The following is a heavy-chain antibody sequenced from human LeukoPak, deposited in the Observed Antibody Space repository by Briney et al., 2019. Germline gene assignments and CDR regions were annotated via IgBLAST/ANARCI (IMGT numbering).Heavy chain of an antibody. D-gene: IGHD1/OR15-1a*01. V-gene: IGHV3-7*01. CDR2: IKQDGSAE. CDR3: ARKGTFQDDAFDI. Sequence: GGSLRLSXAASGFTFSTYWMSWVRQAPGKGLEWVANIKQDGSAENYVDSVKGRFTVSRDNAKNLLFLQMNSLRGEDSAVYYCARKGTFQDDAFDIWAKGQWSPSLQ. CDR1: GFTFSTYW. J-gene: IGHJ3*02.